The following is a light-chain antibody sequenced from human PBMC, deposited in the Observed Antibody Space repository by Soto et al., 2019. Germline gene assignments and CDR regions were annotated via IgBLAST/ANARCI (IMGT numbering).Light chain of an antibody. J-gene: IGKJ1*01. CDR3: QQYNYWPGT. CDR1: QSLNTN. V-gene: IGKV3-15*01. CDR2: GAS. Sequence: ETVMTQSPATLSVSXGEXATLSCRASQSLNTNLAWYQQKLGQAPRVLIYGASTRATGIPARFSGSGSGTEFTLTVSGLQSEDFAVYYCQQYNYWPGTFGQGTKVDIK.